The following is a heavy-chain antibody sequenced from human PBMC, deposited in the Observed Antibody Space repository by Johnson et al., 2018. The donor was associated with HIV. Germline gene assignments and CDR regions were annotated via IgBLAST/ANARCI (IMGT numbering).Heavy chain of an antibody. Sequence: EVQLVESGGGLVQPGGSLRLSCAASGFTVSSNYMSWVRQAPGKGLEWVSVIYSGGSTYYADSVKGRFTISKDNSRNTLFLHMNSLRADDTAVYYCAIGRGEFPRHAFDIWGQGTMVTVSS. D-gene: IGHD3-10*01. CDR2: IYSGGST. J-gene: IGHJ3*02. CDR1: GFTVSSNY. V-gene: IGHV3-66*01. CDR3: AIGRGEFPRHAFDI.